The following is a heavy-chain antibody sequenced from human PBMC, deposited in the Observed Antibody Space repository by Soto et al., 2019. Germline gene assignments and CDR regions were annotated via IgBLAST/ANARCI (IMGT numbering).Heavy chain of an antibody. Sequence: QVQLQESGPGLVKPSETLSLTCTVSGDSVSSGSYFWSWIRQPPGKELEWIGNTYYRGSPNYNPSLKSRITISLDTSKNQFSLKLNSVTAADTAVYYCASGRAEWLRPEFDFWGQGTLVTVSS. CDR3: ASGRAEWLRPEFDF. V-gene: IGHV4-61*01. CDR1: GDSVSSGSYF. J-gene: IGHJ4*02. D-gene: IGHD2-8*01. CDR2: TYYRGSP.